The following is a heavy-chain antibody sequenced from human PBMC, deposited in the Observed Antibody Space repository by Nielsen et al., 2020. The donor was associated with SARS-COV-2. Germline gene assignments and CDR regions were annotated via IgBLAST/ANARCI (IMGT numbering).Heavy chain of an antibody. Sequence: GGSLRLSCAASGFTFNAYAMHWVRQAPGKGLEWVAVIWFDGSDTYYADFVKGRFTISRDNSKNTLYLLMNSLRAEDTAVYYCAREGHSQSVIVINSYVDYWGQGTLVTVSS. J-gene: IGHJ4*02. V-gene: IGHV3-33*01. CDR2: IWFDGSDT. D-gene: IGHD3-22*01. CDR1: GFTFNAYA. CDR3: AREGHSQSVIVINSYVDY.